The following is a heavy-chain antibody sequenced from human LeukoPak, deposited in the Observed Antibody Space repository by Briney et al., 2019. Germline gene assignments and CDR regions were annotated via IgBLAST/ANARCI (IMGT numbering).Heavy chain of an antibody. D-gene: IGHD4-23*01. J-gene: IGHJ4*02. CDR1: GGSISSYY. CDR3: ARGPTVVIRHFDY. Sequence: SETLSLICTVSGGSISSYYWSWIRQPPGKGLEWIGYIYYSGNTNYNPSLKSRVTISVDTSKNQFSLKLSSVTAADTAVYYCARGPTVVIRHFDYWGQGTLVTVSS. CDR2: IYYSGNT. V-gene: IGHV4-59*01.